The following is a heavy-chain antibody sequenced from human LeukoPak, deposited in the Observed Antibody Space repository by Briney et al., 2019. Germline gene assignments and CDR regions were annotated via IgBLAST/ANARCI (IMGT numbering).Heavy chain of an antibody. Sequence: GGSLRLSCAGSGFTFSRNDMHWVRQATGKGLEWVSAIGTAGDTYYAGSVKGRFTISRENAKNSLYLQMNSLRAGDTAVYYCARASGWYCFDDWGQGTLVTVSS. CDR3: ARASGWYCFDD. CDR1: GFTFSRND. CDR2: IGTAGDT. J-gene: IGHJ4*02. V-gene: IGHV3-13*04. D-gene: IGHD6-19*01.